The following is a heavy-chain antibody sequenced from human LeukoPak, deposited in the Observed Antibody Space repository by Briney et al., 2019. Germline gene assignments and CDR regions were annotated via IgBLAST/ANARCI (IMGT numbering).Heavy chain of an antibody. D-gene: IGHD2-2*01. CDR3: ARGMFVVVPAAMDYYYYYMDV. V-gene: IGHV4-34*01. J-gene: IGHJ6*03. CDR1: GGSFSGYY. CDR2: INHSGST. Sequence: SETLSLTCAVYGGSFSGYYWSWIRQPPGKGLEWIGEINHSGSTNYNPSLKSRVTISVDTSKNQFSLKLSSVTAADTAVYYCARGMFVVVPAAMDYYYYYMDVWGKGTTVTVSS.